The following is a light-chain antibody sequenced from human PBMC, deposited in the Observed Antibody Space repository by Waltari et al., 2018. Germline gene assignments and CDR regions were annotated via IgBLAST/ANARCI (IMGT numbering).Light chain of an antibody. J-gene: IGKJ4*01. CDR1: QSVSSN. V-gene: IGKV3-11*01. CDR3: QHRHNWPLA. Sequence: EIVLTQSPATLFLSPGERATLSCRASQSVSSNLAWYQQKPGQAPRLLFYEASNRATGVPARFSGSGSGTDFTLIISSLEPEDFAVYYCQHRHNWPLAFGGGTKVEIK. CDR2: EAS.